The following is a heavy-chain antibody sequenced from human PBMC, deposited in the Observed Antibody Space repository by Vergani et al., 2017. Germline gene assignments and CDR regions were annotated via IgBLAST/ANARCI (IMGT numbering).Heavy chain of an antibody. CDR1: GYTFTGYY. V-gene: IGHV1-2*06. J-gene: IGHJ6*03. D-gene: IGHD3-10*01. CDR3: ARDFYYGSGSYTYYYYYMDV. CDR2: IKPNSGGT. Sequence: QVQLVQSGAEVKKPGASVKVSCKASGYTFTGYYMHWVRQAPGQGLEWMGRIKPNSGGTNYAQQFQGRVTMTRDTSISTAYMELSRLRSDDTAVYYCARDFYYGSGSYTYYYYYMDVWGKGP.